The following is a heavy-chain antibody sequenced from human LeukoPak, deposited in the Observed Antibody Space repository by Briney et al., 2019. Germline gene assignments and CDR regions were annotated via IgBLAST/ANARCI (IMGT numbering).Heavy chain of an antibody. J-gene: IGHJ5*02. CDR2: IKQDGSEK. V-gene: IGHV3-7*01. Sequence: PGGSLRLSCAASGFTFSSYWMSWVRQAPGKGLEWVANIKQDGSEKYYVDSVKGRFTISRDNAKNSLHLQMNSLRAEDTAVYYCARAYYYDSSGYYGPSWFDPGGQGTLVTVSS. D-gene: IGHD3-22*01. CDR1: GFTFSSYW. CDR3: ARAYYYDSSGYYGPSWFDP.